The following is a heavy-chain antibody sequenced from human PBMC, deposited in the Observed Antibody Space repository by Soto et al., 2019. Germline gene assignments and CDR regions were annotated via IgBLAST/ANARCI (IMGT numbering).Heavy chain of an antibody. CDR3: AKSNQIFGVLIDYYYYGMDV. J-gene: IGHJ6*02. D-gene: IGHD3-3*01. V-gene: IGHV3-23*01. CDR2: TSGSGGST. CDR1: GYSFFSHW. Sequence: PGESLKISCKGSGYSFFSHWIGWVRQMPGKGLEWVSTTSGSGGSTDYADSVKGRFTVSRDNSKNTLYVQMNSLRAEDTAVYYCAKSNQIFGVLIDYYYYGMDVWGQGTTVTVSS.